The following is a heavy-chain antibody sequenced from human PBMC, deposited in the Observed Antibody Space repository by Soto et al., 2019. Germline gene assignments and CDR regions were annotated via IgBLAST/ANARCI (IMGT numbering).Heavy chain of an antibody. CDR3: ARAAHYSSPFRWFDP. CDR1: GGSISSGGYY. Sequence: QVQLQESGPGLVKPSQTLSLTCTVSGGSISSGGYYWSWIRQHPGKGLEWIGYIYYSGSTYYTPFIKGRVTIAVDTSKNRFSLRLSSVTAADTAVYYCARAAHYSSPFRWFDPWGQGTLVTVSS. J-gene: IGHJ5*02. V-gene: IGHV4-31*03. D-gene: IGHD6-13*01. CDR2: IYYSGST.